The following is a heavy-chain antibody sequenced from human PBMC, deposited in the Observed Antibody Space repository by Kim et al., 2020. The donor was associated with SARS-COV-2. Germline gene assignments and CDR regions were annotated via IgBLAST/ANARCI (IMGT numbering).Heavy chain of an antibody. V-gene: IGHV3-21*01. CDR3: ARYVWDDYGDYYYGMDV. J-gene: IGHJ6*02. CDR2: ISSSSSYI. Sequence: GGSLRLSCAASGFTFSSYSMNWVRQAPGKGLEWVSSISSSSSYINYADSVKGRFTISRDNAKNSLYLQMNSLRAEDTAVYYCARYVWDDYGDYYYGMDVWGQGTTVTVSS. D-gene: IGHD4-17*01. CDR1: GFTFSSYS.